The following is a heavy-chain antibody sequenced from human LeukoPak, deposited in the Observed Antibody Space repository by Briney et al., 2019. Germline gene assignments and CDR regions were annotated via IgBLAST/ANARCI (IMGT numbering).Heavy chain of an antibody. CDR2: ISGSGGRT. V-gene: IGHV3-23*01. J-gene: IGHJ4*02. Sequence: GGSLRLSCAASGFTFSSYAMSWVRQAQGKGLKWVSPISGSGGRTYYADSVKGRFTISRDNSKNTLYLQMNSLIAEDTAVYYXAKDLQRITIFGVVGDWGQGTLVTVSS. CDR1: GFTFSSYA. D-gene: IGHD3-3*01. CDR3: AKDLQRITIFGVVGD.